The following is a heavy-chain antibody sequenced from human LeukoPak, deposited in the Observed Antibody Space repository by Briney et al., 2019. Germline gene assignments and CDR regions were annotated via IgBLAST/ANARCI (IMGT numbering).Heavy chain of an antibody. Sequence: ASVKVSCKVSGYTLTELSMHWVRQATRQGLEWMGWMNPNSGNTGYAQKFQGRVTMTRNTSISTAYMELSSLRSEDTAVYYCARGRFGGYYGSGSPRDYWGQGTLVTVSS. D-gene: IGHD3-10*01. CDR1: GYTLTELS. V-gene: IGHV1-8*01. CDR3: ARGRFGGYYGSGSPRDY. J-gene: IGHJ4*02. CDR2: MNPNSGNT.